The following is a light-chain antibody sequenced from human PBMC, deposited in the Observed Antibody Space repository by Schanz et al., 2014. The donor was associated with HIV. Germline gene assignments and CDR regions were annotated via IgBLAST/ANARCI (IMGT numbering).Light chain of an antibody. J-gene: IGLJ1*01. V-gene: IGLV1-36*01. CDR2: YDD. CDR1: SSNIGNNA. CDR3: AAWDEGLNGLV. Sequence: QSVLTQPPSVSEAPRQRVTISCSGSSSNIGNNAVNWYQQLPGKAPKLLIYYDDLLPSGVSDRFSGSKSGTSASLAISGLQSEDESDYYCAAWDEGLNGLVFGTGTKLTVL.